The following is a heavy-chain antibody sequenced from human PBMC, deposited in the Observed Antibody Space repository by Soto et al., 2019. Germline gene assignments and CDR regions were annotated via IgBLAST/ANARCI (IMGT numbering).Heavy chain of an antibody. V-gene: IGHV1-18*01. CDR3: ARVFAGRWFDP. D-gene: IGHD3-10*02. Sequence: ASVKVSCKASGYTLTSYGISWVRQAPGQGLEWMGWISAYNGNTNYAQKLQGRVTMTTDTSTSTACMELRSLRSDDTAVYYCARVFAGRWFDPWGQGTLVTVSS. J-gene: IGHJ5*02. CDR2: ISAYNGNT. CDR1: GYTLTSYG.